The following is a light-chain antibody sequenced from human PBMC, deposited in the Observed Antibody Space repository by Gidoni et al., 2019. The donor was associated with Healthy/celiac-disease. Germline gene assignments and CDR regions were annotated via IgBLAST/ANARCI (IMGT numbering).Light chain of an antibody. CDR2: DFF. Sequence: SPGQSIIISCSASNTDFDDYKSVSWYQHRPDAAPKLIIYDFFHWPSGVSSRFSGSKSGNSASLIISRLQPEDEADYYCGSYRKSTSSFVFGTGTKVTVL. V-gene: IGLV2-14*01. CDR1: NTDFDDYKS. J-gene: IGLJ1*01. CDR3: GSYRKSTSSFV.